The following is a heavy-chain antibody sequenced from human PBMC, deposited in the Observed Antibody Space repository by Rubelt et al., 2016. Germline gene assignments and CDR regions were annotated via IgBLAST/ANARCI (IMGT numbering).Heavy chain of an antibody. CDR2: IYYSGST. D-gene: IGHD3-10*01. CDR3: TRDRGQLLIDY. J-gene: IGHJ4*02. Sequence: QVQLQQWGAGLLKPSETLSLTCAVYGGSFLGYYWGWIRQPPGKGLEWIGYIYYSGSTNYNPSLKSRVTVSSDTSKHHCSLEGGSVTAADTAVYYCTRDRGQLLIDYWGQGTLVTVSS. CDR1: GGSFLGYY. V-gene: IGHV4-34*01.